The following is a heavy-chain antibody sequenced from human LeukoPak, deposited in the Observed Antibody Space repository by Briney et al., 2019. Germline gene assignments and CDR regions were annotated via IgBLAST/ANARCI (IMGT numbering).Heavy chain of an antibody. CDR1: GFTLGDYA. J-gene: IGHJ4*02. CDR3: TRVEPLPSSGIEVAADY. Sequence: GRSLRLSCRASGFTLGDYAMAWVRQAPGKGLEWVGSIRSKAYGGTTQYAASVKGRFTISRDDSKSIAYLQMNSLKPEDTAVYYCTRVEPLPSSGIEVAADYWGQGTLVTVSS. CDR2: IRSKAYGGTT. D-gene: IGHD6-19*01. V-gene: IGHV3-49*04.